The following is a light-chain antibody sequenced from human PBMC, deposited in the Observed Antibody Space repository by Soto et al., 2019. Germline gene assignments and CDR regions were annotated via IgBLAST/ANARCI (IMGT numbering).Light chain of an antibody. Sequence: SSELTQPPSVSVAPGKTARITGGGNNIGSKSVQWNQQKPGQAPVLVIYFDSARPSGIPEPFSGSNSGNTATLTSSRVEAGDEADYYCQVWDSSSVNPVFGGGTKLTV. CDR3: QVWDSSSVNPV. CDR2: FDS. CDR1: NIGSKS. J-gene: IGLJ2*01. V-gene: IGLV3-21*04.